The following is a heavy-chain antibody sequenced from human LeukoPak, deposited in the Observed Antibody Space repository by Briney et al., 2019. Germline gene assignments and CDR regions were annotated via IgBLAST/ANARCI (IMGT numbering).Heavy chain of an antibody. J-gene: IGHJ3*02. V-gene: IGHV3-21*01. CDR3: ARDPSDYDILTGYYNLGAFDI. Sequence: GGSLRLSCAASGFTFSSYSMNWVRQAPGKGLEWVSSISSSSYIYYADSVKGRFTISRDNAKNSLYLQMNSLRAEDTAVYCCARDPSDYDILTGYYNLGAFDIWGQGTMVTVSS. CDR2: ISSSSYI. D-gene: IGHD3-9*01. CDR1: GFTFSSYS.